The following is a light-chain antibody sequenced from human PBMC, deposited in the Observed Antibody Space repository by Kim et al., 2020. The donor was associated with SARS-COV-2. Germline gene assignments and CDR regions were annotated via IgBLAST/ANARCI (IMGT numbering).Light chain of an antibody. CDR2: AAS. CDR3: QQYNYYPYT. J-gene: IGKJ2*01. Sequence: SASVGDRVTITGRASQSINSWLAWYQQKPGKAPNRLIYAASSLESGVPSRFSGSRSGTEFTLTITSLQPDDFATYYCQQYNYYPYTFGQGTKLEI. V-gene: IGKV1-5*01. CDR1: QSINSW.